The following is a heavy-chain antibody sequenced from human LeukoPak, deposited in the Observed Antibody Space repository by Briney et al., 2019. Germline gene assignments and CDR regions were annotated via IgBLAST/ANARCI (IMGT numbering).Heavy chain of an antibody. J-gene: IGHJ6*02. CDR1: GYTFTGYY. CDR3: ATLGVDTAMVPYYYYGMDV. Sequence: GASVKVSCKASGYTFTGYYMHWVRQAPGQGLEWMGWINPNSGGTNYAQKFQGRVTMTEDTSTDTAYMELSSLRSEDTAVYYCATLGVDTAMVPYYYYGMDVWGQGTTVTVSS. CDR2: INPNSGGT. V-gene: IGHV1-2*02. D-gene: IGHD5-18*01.